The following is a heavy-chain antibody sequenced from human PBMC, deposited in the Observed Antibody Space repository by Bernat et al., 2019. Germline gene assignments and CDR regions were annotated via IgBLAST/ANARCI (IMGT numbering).Heavy chain of an antibody. CDR1: GGSFSGYY. CDR2: INHSGST. J-gene: IGHJ4*02. CDR3: ARWGVRGIRYMTTVTFLDY. D-gene: IGHD4-17*01. Sequence: QVQLQQWGAGLLKPSETLSLTCAVYGGSFSGYYWSWIRQAPGKGLEWIGEINHSGSTNYNPSLKSRVTISVDTTRNQFYLKLSSVTAADTAVYYCARWGVRGIRYMTTVTFLDYWGQGTLVTVSS. V-gene: IGHV4-34*01.